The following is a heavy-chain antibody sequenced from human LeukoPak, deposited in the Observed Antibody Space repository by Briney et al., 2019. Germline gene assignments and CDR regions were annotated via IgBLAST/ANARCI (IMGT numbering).Heavy chain of an antibody. CDR2: IYTSGST. D-gene: IGHD6-13*01. V-gene: IGHV4-61*02. J-gene: IGHJ4*02. CDR3: ARGTYSSSSFDY. Sequence: SQTLSLTCTVSGGSISSGSYYWSWIRQPAGKGLEWIGRIYTSGSTNYNPSLKSRVTISVDTSKNQFSLKLSSVTAADTAVYYCARGTYSSSSFDYWGQGTLVTVSS. CDR1: GGSISSGSYY.